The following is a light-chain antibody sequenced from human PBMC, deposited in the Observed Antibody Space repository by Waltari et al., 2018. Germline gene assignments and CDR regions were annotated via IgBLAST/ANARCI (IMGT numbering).Light chain of an antibody. CDR1: QSVSFLSREKNF. J-gene: IGKJ3*01. CDR3: QQYSTSPFT. V-gene: IGKV4-1*01. CDR2: WAG. Sequence: DIVLTQSPASLSVSLGERATIPCTSSQSVSFLSREKNFLAWYQQKSRQTPKLLIYWAGVRESGVPDRFSGSGSGTNFTLTISSLQAEDAAVYYCQQYSTSPFTFGPGTTEEI.